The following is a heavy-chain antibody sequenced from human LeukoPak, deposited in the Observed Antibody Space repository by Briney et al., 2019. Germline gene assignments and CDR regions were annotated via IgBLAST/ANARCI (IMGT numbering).Heavy chain of an antibody. CDR2: IYYSGST. J-gene: IGHJ4*02. V-gene: IGHV4-30-4*01. D-gene: IGHD4-17*01. Sequence: SETLSLTCTVSGGSISSGDYYWSWIRQPPGKGLEWIGYIYYSGSTYYNPSLKSRVTISVDTSKNQFSLKLSSVTAADTAVYYCARVLIRGDTTYYFDYWGQGTLVTVSS. CDR3: ARVLIRGDTTYYFDY. CDR1: GGSISSGDYY.